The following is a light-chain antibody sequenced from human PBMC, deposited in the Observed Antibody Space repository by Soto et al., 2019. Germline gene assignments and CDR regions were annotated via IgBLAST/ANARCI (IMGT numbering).Light chain of an antibody. CDR2: DAS. CDR3: QHYNSYSEA. Sequence: DILITRSPSILSASVGDTVTITCRASQSISKWVAWYQQRAGKAPTALIFDASNSEKGVPSRFSGSGSGTEFTLTISSLQPDDFATYYCQHYNSYSEAFGQGTKVDIK. J-gene: IGKJ1*01. CDR1: QSISKW. V-gene: IGKV1-5*01.